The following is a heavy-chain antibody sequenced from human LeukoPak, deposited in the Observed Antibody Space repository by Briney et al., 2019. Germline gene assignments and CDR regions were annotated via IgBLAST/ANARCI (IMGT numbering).Heavy chain of an antibody. CDR2: IYSGGST. J-gene: IGHJ4*02. Sequence: GGSLRLSCAASGFTVSSNYMNWVRQAPGKGLEWVSVIYSGGSTYYADSVKGRFTISRDNSKNTLYLQMNSLRAEDTAVYYCAKDWDDYGDYLPLDFWGQGTLVTVSS. CDR3: AKDWDDYGDYLPLDF. D-gene: IGHD4-17*01. V-gene: IGHV3-53*01. CDR1: GFTVSSNY.